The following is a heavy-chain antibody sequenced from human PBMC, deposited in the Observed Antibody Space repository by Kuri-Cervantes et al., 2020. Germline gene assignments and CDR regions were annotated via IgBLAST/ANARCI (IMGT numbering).Heavy chain of an antibody. CDR3: ARYKRTNNYYMDV. CDR2: ISSSSSYI. J-gene: IGHJ6*03. V-gene: IGHV3-21*01. D-gene: IGHD1-1*01. CDR1: GFTYTTYT. Sequence: GESLKISCAASGFTYTTYTMNWVRQAPGKGLEWVSSISSSSSYIYYADSVKGRFTISRDNAKNSLYLQMNGLRAEDTAVYYCARYKRTNNYYMDVWGKGTTVTVSS.